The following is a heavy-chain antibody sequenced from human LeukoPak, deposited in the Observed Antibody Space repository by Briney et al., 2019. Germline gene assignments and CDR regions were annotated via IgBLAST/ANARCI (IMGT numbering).Heavy chain of an antibody. D-gene: IGHD2/OR15-2a*01. V-gene: IGHV5-51*01. CDR1: GYSFTSYW. J-gene: IGHJ4*02. Sequence: GESLKTSCKGSGYSFTSYWIGWVRQMPGKGVEWVGIIYPGDSDTRYRPSFQGQVTISADKSISTAYLQWSSLKASDTAMYYCASLSVPQGPFDYWGQGTLVTVSS. CDR3: ASLSVPQGPFDY. CDR2: IYPGDSDT.